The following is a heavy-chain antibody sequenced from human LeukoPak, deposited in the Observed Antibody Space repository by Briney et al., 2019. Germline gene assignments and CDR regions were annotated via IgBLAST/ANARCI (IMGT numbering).Heavy chain of an antibody. Sequence: TGGSLRLSCAASGFTFSSYGMHWVRQAPGKGLVGVSRINSDGSSTRYLDSVKGRFTVSRDNARNTLYLQMNSLRVEDTAVYYCARDGGDGYNRDDFDYWGQGTLVTVSS. CDR2: INSDGSST. CDR3: ARDGGDGYNRDDFDY. CDR1: GFTFSSYG. D-gene: IGHD5-24*01. V-gene: IGHV3-74*01. J-gene: IGHJ4*02.